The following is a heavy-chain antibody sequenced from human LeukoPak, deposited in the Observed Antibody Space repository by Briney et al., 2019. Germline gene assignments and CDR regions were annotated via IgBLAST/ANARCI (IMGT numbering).Heavy chain of an antibody. CDR3: ARDTSIVGATFDY. CDR2: INTNTGNP. J-gene: IGHJ4*02. CDR1: GYTFTSYA. Sequence: GASVKVSCKASGYTFTSYAMNWVRQAPRQGLERMGWINTNTGNPTYAQGFTGRFVFSLDTSVSTAYLQISSLKAEDTAVYYCARDTSIVGATFDYWGQGTLVTVSS. V-gene: IGHV7-4-1*02. D-gene: IGHD1-26*01.